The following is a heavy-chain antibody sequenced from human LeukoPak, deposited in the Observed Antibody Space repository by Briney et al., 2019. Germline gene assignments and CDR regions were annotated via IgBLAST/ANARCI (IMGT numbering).Heavy chain of an antibody. CDR3: ARRAGAYSHPYDY. J-gene: IGHJ4*02. V-gene: IGHV3-53*01. D-gene: IGHD4/OR15-4a*01. CDR2: IYSDNT. CDR1: EFSVGSNY. Sequence: GGSLRLSCAASEFSVGSNYMTWVRQAPGKGLEWVSFIYSDNTHYSDSVKGRFTISRDNSKDTLYLQMNSLRAEDTAVYYCARRAGAYSHPYDYWGQGTLVTVSS.